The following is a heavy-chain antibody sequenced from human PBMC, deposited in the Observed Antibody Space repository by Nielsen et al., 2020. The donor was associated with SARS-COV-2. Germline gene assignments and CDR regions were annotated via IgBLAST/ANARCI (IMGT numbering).Heavy chain of an antibody. CDR3: ARGGTIFGVVTRMDV. CDR2: IYYSGST. D-gene: IGHD3-3*01. J-gene: IGHJ3*01. Sequence: SETLSLTCTVSGGSISSSSYYWGWIRQPPGKGLEWIGSIYYSGSTYYNPSLKSRVTISVDTSKNQFSLKLSSVTAADTAVYYCARGGTIFGVVTRMDVWGQGTIVTVSS. V-gene: IGHV4-39*07. CDR1: GGSISSSSYY.